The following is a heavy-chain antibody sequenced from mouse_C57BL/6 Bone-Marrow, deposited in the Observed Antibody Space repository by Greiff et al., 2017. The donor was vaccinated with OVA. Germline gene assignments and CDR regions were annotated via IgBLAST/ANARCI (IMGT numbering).Heavy chain of an antibody. CDR1: GYTFTSYW. J-gene: IGHJ3*01. V-gene: IGHV1-69*01. Sequence: QVQLQQSGAELVMPGASVKLSCKASGYTFTSYWMHWVKQRPGQSLEWIGEIDPSDSYTNYNQKFKGKSTLTVDKSSSTAYMQLSSLTSEDSAVYYCARGGAGAWFAYWGQGTLVTVSA. CDR2: IDPSDSYT. CDR3: ARGGAGAWFAY. D-gene: IGHD3-3*01.